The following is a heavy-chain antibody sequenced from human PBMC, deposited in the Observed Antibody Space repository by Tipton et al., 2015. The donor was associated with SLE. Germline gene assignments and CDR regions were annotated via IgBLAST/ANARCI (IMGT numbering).Heavy chain of an antibody. CDR3: AREGRYPHYYYYMDV. CDR1: SGSFSGYY. V-gene: IGHV4-34*01. D-gene: IGHD2-2*01. CDR2: INYSGST. J-gene: IGHJ6*03. Sequence: TLSLTCAVYSGSFSGYYWSWIRQPSGQGLEWIGEINYSGSTNYNPSLKSRVTISEDTSKNQFSLKLSSVTAADTAVYYCAREGRYPHYYYYMDVWGKGTTVTVSS.